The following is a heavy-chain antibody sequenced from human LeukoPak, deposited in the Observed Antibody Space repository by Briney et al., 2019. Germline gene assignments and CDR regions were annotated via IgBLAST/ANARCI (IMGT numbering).Heavy chain of an antibody. CDR3: RSGGAAPGSFDN. Sequence: GGPLRLSCAASGFPFSDYWMSWMRQAPGKGLEWVANIKYDGNEEYYVDSVKGRFTISRDNAKNSLYLQLNSLRVEDTAVYYCRSGGAAPGSFDNWGQGTLVIVSP. CDR2: IKYDGNEE. V-gene: IGHV3-7*01. D-gene: IGHD4-23*01. CDR1: GFPFSDYW. J-gene: IGHJ4*02.